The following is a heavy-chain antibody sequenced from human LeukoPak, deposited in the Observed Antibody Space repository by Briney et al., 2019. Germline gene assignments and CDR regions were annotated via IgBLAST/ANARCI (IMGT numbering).Heavy chain of an antibody. CDR1: GFTFSSYW. CDR3: ARDNYYGSGSYGLDV. J-gene: IGHJ6*02. V-gene: IGHV3-7*01. CDR2: IKLDGSEK. Sequence: GGSLRLSCAASGFTFSSYWMSWVRQAPGKGLEWVANIKLDGSEKYYVDSVKGRFTISRDNAKNSLYLQMNSLRAEDTAVYYCARDNYYGSGSYGLDVWGQGTTVTVSS. D-gene: IGHD3-10*01.